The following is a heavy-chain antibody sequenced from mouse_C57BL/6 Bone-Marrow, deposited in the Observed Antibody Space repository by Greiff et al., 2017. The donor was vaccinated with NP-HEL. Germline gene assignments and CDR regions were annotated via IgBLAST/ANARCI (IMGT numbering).Heavy chain of an antibody. CDR2: IHPNSGST. V-gene: IGHV1-64*01. CDR1: GYTFTSYW. D-gene: IGHD2-4*01. CDR3: ARLKGDYDGAMDY. Sequence: VQLQQPGAELVKPGASVKLSCKASGYTFTSYWMHWVKQRPGQGLEWIGMIHPNSGSTNYNEKFKSKATLTVDQSSSTAYMQLSSLTSEDSAVYYCARLKGDYDGAMDYWGQGTSVTVSS. J-gene: IGHJ4*01.